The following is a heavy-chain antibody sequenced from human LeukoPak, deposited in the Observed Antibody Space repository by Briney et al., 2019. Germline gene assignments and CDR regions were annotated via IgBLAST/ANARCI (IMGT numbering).Heavy chain of an antibody. J-gene: IGHJ4*02. D-gene: IGHD5-24*01. Sequence: SVKVSCKASGGTFSSYAISWVRQAPGQGLEWMGGIIPIFGTANYAQKFQGRVTITADESTSTAYMELSSLRSEDTAVYYCARNPQRWLQLPGYFDYWGQGALVTVSS. V-gene: IGHV1-69*01. CDR1: GGTFSSYA. CDR3: ARNPQRWLQLPGYFDY. CDR2: IIPIFGTA.